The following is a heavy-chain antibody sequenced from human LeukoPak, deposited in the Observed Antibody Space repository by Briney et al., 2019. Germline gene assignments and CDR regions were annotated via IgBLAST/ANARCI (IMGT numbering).Heavy chain of an antibody. J-gene: IGHJ4*02. CDR3: ARGPYSSSWYVGSRARCDY. CDR2: INPNSGGT. V-gene: IGHV1-2*02. CDR1: GYTFTGYY. Sequence: ASVKVSCKASGYTFTGYYMHWVRQAPGQGLEWMGWINPNSGGTNYAQKFQGRVTMTRDTSISTAYMELSRLRSDDTAVYYCARGPYSSSWYVGSRARCDYWGQGTLVTVSS. D-gene: IGHD6-13*01.